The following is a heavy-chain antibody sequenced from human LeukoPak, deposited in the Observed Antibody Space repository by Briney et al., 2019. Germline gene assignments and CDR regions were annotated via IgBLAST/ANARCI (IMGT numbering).Heavy chain of an antibody. J-gene: IGHJ4*02. Sequence: SETLSLTCTVSGGSISSGGYYWSWIRQHPGRGLEWIGYIYYSGSTYYNPSLKSRVTISLDTSKNQFSLKLSSVTAADTAVYYCARHVRYYDSFDYWGQGTLVTVSS. CDR1: GGSISSGGYY. CDR3: ARHVRYYDSFDY. CDR2: IYYSGST. V-gene: IGHV4-39*01. D-gene: IGHD3-22*01.